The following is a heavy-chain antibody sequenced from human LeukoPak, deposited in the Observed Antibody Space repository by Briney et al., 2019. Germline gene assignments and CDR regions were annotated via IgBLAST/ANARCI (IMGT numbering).Heavy chain of an antibody. CDR2: IYYSGST. D-gene: IGHD6-13*01. Sequence: PSETLSLTCTASGGSISSYYWSWIRQPPGKGLEWIGYIYYSGSTNYDPSLKSRVTISVDTSKNQFSLKLSSVTAADTAVYYCARGGSSWYGPSPSFDYWGQGTLVTVSS. CDR1: GGSISSYY. J-gene: IGHJ4*02. CDR3: ARGGSSWYGPSPSFDY. V-gene: IGHV4-59*01.